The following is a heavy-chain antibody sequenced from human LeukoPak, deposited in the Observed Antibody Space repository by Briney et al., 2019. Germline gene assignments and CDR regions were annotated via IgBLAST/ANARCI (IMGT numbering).Heavy chain of an antibody. CDR1: GGSFSGYY. CDR3: ARVYGDYEGFDY. CDR2: INHSGST. J-gene: IGHJ4*02. D-gene: IGHD4-17*01. Sequence: SETLSLTCAVYGGSFSGYYWCWIRQPPGKGLEWIGEINHSGSTNYNPSLKSRVTISVDTSKNQFSLKLSSVTAADTAVYYCARVYGDYEGFDYWGQGTLVTVSS. V-gene: IGHV4-34*01.